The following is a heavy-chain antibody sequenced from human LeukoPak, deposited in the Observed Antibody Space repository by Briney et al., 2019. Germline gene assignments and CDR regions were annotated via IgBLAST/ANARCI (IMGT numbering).Heavy chain of an antibody. CDR2: ISNSSSTI. CDR3: ARDPYSGYDLQAFDY. V-gene: IGHV3-48*01. J-gene: IGHJ4*02. Sequence: GGSLRLSCAASGFTFSSYSMNWVRQAPGKGLEWVSYISNSSSTIYYADSVKGRFTISRDNAKNSLYLQMNSLRAEDTAVYYCARDPYSGYDLQAFDYWGQGTLVTVSS. D-gene: IGHD5-12*01. CDR1: GFTFSSYS.